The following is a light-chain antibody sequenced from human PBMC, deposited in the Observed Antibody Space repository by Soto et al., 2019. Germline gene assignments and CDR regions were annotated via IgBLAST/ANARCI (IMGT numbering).Light chain of an antibody. CDR2: TNT. V-gene: IGLV1-44*01. CDR3: QSYDSSLSGWI. J-gene: IGLJ2*01. Sequence: QSVLTQPPSASGTPGQRVTISCSGGSSNIESNTVNWHQQLPGTAPKVLIYTNTERPSGVPDRFSGSRSGSSASLAITGLQAEDEADYYCQSYDSSLSGWIFGGGTKLTVL. CDR1: SSNIESNT.